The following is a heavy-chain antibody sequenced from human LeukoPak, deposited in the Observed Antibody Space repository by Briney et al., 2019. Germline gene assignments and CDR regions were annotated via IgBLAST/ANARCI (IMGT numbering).Heavy chain of an antibody. J-gene: IGHJ3*02. CDR3: ARVTGQNNDAFDI. CDR1: GYTFTAYY. D-gene: IGHD2-8*02. V-gene: IGHV1-2*02. Sequence: ASVNVSCKASGYTFTAYYIHWVRQAPGQGPEWLGWIYPNTGDTRFPQKFQGRVTMTRDTPISTAYMELTRLRPDDTAVYYCARVTGQNNDAFDIWGQGTMVTVSS. CDR2: IYPNTGDT.